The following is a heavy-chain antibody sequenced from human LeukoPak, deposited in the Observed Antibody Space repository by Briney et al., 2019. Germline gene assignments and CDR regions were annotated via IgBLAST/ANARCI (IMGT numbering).Heavy chain of an antibody. D-gene: IGHD3-10*02. V-gene: IGHV3-48*03. J-gene: IGHJ6*04. CDR1: GFTFSSYE. CDR3: AELGITMIGGV. CDR2: ISSSGSTI. Sequence: PGGSLRLSCAASGFTFSSYERNWVRQAPGKGLEWVSYISSSGSTIYYADSVKGRFTISRDNAKNSLYLQMNSLRAEETAVYYCAELGITMIGGVWGKGTTVTTSS.